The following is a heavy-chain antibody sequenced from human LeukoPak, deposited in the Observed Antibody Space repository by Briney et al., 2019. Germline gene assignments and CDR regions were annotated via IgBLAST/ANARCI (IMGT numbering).Heavy chain of an antibody. J-gene: IGHJ4*02. V-gene: IGHV3-30*04. CDR2: ISFDGNNK. CDR1: GFTFSYYA. CDR3: ARETPGQGFDY. Sequence: GGSLRLSCAASGFTFSYYALHWVRQAPGKGLEWVALISFDGNNKFYPDSVKGRFTISRDTSKNILYLQMNTLRGEDTAVYYCARETPGQGFDYWGQGTLVTVSS.